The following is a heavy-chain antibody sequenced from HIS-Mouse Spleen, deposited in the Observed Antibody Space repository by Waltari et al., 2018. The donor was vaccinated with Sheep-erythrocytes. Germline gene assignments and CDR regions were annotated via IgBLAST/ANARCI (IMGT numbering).Heavy chain of an antibody. CDR2: ISSSSSYI. CDR3: ARDTGTDAFDI. V-gene: IGHV3-21*01. CDR1: GFTFSSYR. D-gene: IGHD1-1*01. J-gene: IGHJ3*02. Sequence: EVQLVESGGGLVKPGGSLRLSCAASGFTFSSYRMNWVRQAPGKGREGVSSISSSSSYIYYADSVKGRFTISRDNAKNSLYLQMNSLRAEDTAVYYCARDTGTDAFDIWGQGTMVTVSS.